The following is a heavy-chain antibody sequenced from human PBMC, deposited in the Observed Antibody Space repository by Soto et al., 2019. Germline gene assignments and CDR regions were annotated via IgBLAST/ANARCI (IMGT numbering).Heavy chain of an antibody. CDR2: IIPIFGTA. J-gene: IGHJ6*02. Sequence: ASVKVSCKASGGTFSSYAISWVRQAPGQGLEWMGGIIPIFGTANYAQKFQGRVTITADESTSTAYMELSSLRSEDTAVYYCARICSSTSCYTGLMGYYYGMDVWGQGTTVTVSS. V-gene: IGHV1-69*13. CDR3: ARICSSTSCYTGLMGYYYGMDV. D-gene: IGHD2-2*02. CDR1: GGTFSSYA.